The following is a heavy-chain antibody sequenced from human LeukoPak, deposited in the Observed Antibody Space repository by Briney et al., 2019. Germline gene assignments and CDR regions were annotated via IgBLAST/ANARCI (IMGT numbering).Heavy chain of an antibody. V-gene: IGHV3-23*01. CDR3: ARSWYFDL. J-gene: IGHJ2*01. Sequence: GGSLRLSCAASGFTFSSYVMTWVRQAPGKGLEWVTTTTGSGATTDYADSVKGRFTISRDNSKNTLSLQMNSLRAEDTAVYYCARSWYFDLWGRARWSLSPQ. CDR2: TTGSGATT. CDR1: GFTFSSYV.